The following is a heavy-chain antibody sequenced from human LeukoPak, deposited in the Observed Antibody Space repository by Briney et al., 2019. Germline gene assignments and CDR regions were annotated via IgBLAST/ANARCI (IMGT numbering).Heavy chain of an antibody. Sequence: GGSLRLSCAASGFTFSSYSMNWVRQAPGKGLEWVSSISSSSYIYYADSVKGRFTISRDNAKNSLYLQMNSLRAEDTAVYYCASDELNYYDSSPAWGQGTMVTVSS. V-gene: IGHV3-21*01. CDR2: ISSSSYI. CDR3: ASDELNYYDSSPA. J-gene: IGHJ3*01. D-gene: IGHD3-22*01. CDR1: GFTFSSYS.